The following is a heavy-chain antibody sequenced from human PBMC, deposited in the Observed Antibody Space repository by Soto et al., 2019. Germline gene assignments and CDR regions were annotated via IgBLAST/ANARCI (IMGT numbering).Heavy chain of an antibody. CDR2: INTNTGNP. Sequence: ASVKVSCKASGYTFTSYAMNWVRQAPGQGLEWMGWINTNTGNPTYAQGFTGRFVFSLDTSVSTAYLQICSLKAEDTAVYYCARQDIVLVPAARDYYYGMDVWGQ. CDR1: GYTFTSYA. J-gene: IGHJ6*02. D-gene: IGHD2-2*01. V-gene: IGHV7-4-1*01. CDR3: ARQDIVLVPAARDYYYGMDV.